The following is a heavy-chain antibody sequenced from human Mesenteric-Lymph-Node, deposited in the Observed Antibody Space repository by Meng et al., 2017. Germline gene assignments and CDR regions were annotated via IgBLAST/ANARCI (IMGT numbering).Heavy chain of an antibody. CDR2: ISSSGSTI. Sequence: GESLKISCAASGFTFRSYCMNWVRQAPGKGLEWVSYISSSGSTIYYADSVKGRFTISRDNAKNSLYLQMNSLRAEDTAVYYCARDRGGFTMIRAQSGAFDIWGQGTMVTVSS. V-gene: IGHV3-48*04. D-gene: IGHD3-10*01. CDR1: GFTFRSYC. J-gene: IGHJ3*02. CDR3: ARDRGGFTMIRAQSGAFDI.